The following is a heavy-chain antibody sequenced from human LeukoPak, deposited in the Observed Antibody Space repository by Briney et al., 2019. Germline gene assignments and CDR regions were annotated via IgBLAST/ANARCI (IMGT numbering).Heavy chain of an antibody. CDR1: GFTFSSYS. CDR2: ISSSSSYI. J-gene: IGHJ6*03. D-gene: IGHD5-12*01. Sequence: GGSLRLSCAASGFTFSSYSMNWVRQAPGKGLEWVSSISSSSSYIYYADSVKGRFTISRDNAKNSLYLQMNSLRAEDTAVYYCAKVGTADVVTTYNYMDVWGKGTTVTVSS. V-gene: IGHV3-21*04. CDR3: AKVGTADVVTTYNYMDV.